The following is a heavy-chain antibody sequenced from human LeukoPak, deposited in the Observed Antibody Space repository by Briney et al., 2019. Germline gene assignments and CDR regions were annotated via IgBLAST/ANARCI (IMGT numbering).Heavy chain of an antibody. CDR2: IRSKANSYAT. D-gene: IGHD4-17*01. CDR1: GFTFSGSA. CDR3: TPDYGDYVSFGY. J-gene: IGHJ4*02. Sequence: GGSLRLSCAASGFTFSGSAMHWVRQASGKGLEWVGRIRSKANSYATAYAASVKGRFTISGDDSKNTAYLQMNSLKTEDTAVYYCTPDYGDYVSFGYWGQGTLVTVSS. V-gene: IGHV3-73*01.